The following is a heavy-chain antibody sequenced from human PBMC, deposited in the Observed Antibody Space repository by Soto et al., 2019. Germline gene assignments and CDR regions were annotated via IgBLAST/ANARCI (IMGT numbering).Heavy chain of an antibody. CDR2: ISFDGVDQ. V-gene: IGHV3-30*18. J-gene: IGHJ4*02. Sequence: QVQLVESGGGVVQPGRSLRLSCAASGFTFRSYGMYWVRQAPGKGLEWVAAISFDGVDQYYADSVKGRFTISRDNSKNTLYLQMNSLRAEDTAVYYCAKGSYTGRYSDFDYWGQGTLVTVSS. CDR1: GFTFRSYG. D-gene: IGHD1-26*01. CDR3: AKGSYTGRYSDFDY.